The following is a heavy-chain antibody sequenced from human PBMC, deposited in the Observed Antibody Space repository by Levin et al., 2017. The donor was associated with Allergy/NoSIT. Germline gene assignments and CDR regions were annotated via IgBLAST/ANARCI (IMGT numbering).Heavy chain of an antibody. CDR2: ISGSGAST. CDR3: EKDAMTVTTSDY. V-gene: IGHV3-23*01. Sequence: GESLKISCAASGFTFSSYAMSWVRQAPGKGLEWVSGISGSGASTYYADSVKVLFPISRDNSKSTLYLQMNSLRAEDTDGYYCEKDAMTVTTSDYWGQGTLVTVSS. CDR1: GFTFSSYA. D-gene: IGHD4-17*01. J-gene: IGHJ4*02.